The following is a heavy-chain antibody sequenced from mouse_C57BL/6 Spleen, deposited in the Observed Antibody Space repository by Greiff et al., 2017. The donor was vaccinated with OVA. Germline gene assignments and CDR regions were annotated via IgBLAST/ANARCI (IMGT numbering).Heavy chain of an antibody. V-gene: IGHV5-17*01. Sequence: EVKVVESGGGLVKPGGSLKLSCAASGFTFSDYGMHWVRQAPEKGLEWVAYISSGSSTIYYADTVKGRFTISRDNAKNTLFLQITSLRSEDTAIYYCARSYYSNYPFAYWGQGTLVTVSA. D-gene: IGHD2-5*01. J-gene: IGHJ3*01. CDR3: ARSYYSNYPFAY. CDR1: GFTFSDYG. CDR2: ISSGSSTI.